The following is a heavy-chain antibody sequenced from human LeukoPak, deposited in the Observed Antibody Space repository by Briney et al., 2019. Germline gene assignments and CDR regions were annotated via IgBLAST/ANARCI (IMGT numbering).Heavy chain of an antibody. D-gene: IGHD2-2*01. V-gene: IGHV3-21*01. J-gene: IGHJ5*02. CDR1: GLTFSTYA. Sequence: GGSLRLSCAVSGLTFSTYAMSWVRQAPGKGLEWVSSISTSSRYIYYKDSVRGRFTISRDDAKNSLYLEMNSLRAEDTAVYYCARADCSSSTCYLRRSWFDPWGQGTLVTVSS. CDR3: ARADCSSSTCYLRRSWFDP. CDR2: ISTSSRYI.